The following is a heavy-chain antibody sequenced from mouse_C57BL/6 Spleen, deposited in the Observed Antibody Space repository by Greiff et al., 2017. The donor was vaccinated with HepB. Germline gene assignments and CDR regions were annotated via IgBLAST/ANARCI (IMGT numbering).Heavy chain of an antibody. Sequence: QVQLQQSGAELVRPGASVKLSCKASGYTFTDYYINWVKQRPGQGLEWIARIYPGSGNTYYNEKFKGKATLTAEKSSSTAYMQLSSLTSEDSAVYFCASRDDNFAMDYWGQGTSVTVSS. CDR3: ASRDDNFAMDY. CDR1: GYTFTDYY. J-gene: IGHJ4*01. CDR2: IYPGSGNT. D-gene: IGHD3-3*01. V-gene: IGHV1-76*01.